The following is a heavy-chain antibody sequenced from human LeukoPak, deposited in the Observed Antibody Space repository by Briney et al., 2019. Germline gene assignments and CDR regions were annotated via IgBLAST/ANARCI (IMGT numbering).Heavy chain of an antibody. CDR3: TTDDWSYYFDY. Sequence: GGSLRLSCAASGFTFSNAWMSWVRQAPGKGLEWGGRIKSKTDGGTTDYAAPVKGRFTISRDDSKNTLYLQMNSLKTEDTAVYYCTTDDWSYYFDYWGQGTLVTVSS. CDR2: IKSKTDGGTT. D-gene: IGHD3-9*01. CDR1: GFTFSNAW. J-gene: IGHJ4*02. V-gene: IGHV3-15*01.